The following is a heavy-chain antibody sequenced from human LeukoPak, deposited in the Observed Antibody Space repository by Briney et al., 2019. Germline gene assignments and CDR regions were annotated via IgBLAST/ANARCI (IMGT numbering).Heavy chain of an antibody. V-gene: IGHV4-59*01. Sequence: SETLSLTCTVSGGAISSYYWSWIRQPPGKGLEWIGYIYYSGSTNYNPSLKSRVTISVDTSKNQFSLRLSSVTAADTAVYYCARVTGYVMEDYFDYWGQGTLVTVSS. CDR3: ARVTGYVMEDYFDY. CDR1: GGAISSYY. D-gene: IGHD6-13*01. CDR2: IYYSGST. J-gene: IGHJ4*02.